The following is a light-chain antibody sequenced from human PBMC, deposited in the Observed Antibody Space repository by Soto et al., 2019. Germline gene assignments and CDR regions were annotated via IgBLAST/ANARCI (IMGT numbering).Light chain of an antibody. CDR3: AVWDDSLSGVV. Sequence: QSVLTQPPSASGAPGQTVTISSSGGTSNIGTNYVSWYQHLPGTAPKLLIYGNNHRPSGVPDRFSGSKSGTSASLAISGLRSDDEADYYCAVWDDSLSGVVFGGGTKVTVL. CDR1: TSNIGTNY. V-gene: IGLV1-47*01. CDR2: GNN. J-gene: IGLJ3*02.